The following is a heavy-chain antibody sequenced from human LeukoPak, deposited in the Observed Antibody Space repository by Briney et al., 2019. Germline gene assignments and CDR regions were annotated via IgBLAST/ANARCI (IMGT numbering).Heavy chain of an antibody. V-gene: IGHV1-18*01. CDR1: GYIFTNYA. D-gene: IGHD3-16*02. CDR2: ISTYNGNT. J-gene: IGHJ4*02. Sequence: ASVKVSCEASGYIFTNYAISWVRQAPGQGLEWMGWISTYNGNTKNAQKLQGRVTMTTDTSTSTAYMELRTLRSDDTAVYYCARADTVRLGELSHFDYWGQGTLVTVSS. CDR3: ARADTVRLGELSHFDY.